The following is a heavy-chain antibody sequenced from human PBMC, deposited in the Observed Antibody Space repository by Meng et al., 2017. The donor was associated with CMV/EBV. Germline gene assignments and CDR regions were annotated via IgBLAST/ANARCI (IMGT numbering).Heavy chain of an antibody. D-gene: IGHD2-21*01. J-gene: IGHJ4*02. Sequence: GESLKISCAASGFTFSNAWMSWVRQAPGKGLEWVGRIKSKTDGGTTDYAAPVKGRFTISRDDSKNTLYLQMNSLKTEDTAAYYCTTEGVRDCGGDCWAGTSYWGQGTLVTVSS. CDR2: IKSKTDGGTT. CDR1: GFTFSNAW. CDR3: TTEGVRDCGGDCWAGTSY. V-gene: IGHV3-15*01.